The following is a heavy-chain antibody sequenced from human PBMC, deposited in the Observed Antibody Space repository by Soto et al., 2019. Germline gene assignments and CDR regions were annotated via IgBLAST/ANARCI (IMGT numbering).Heavy chain of an antibody. V-gene: IGHV1-69*13. CDR1: GDTFNTYA. J-gene: IGHJ6*02. CDR2: IIPILTTP. Sequence: GASVKVSCKASGDTFNTYAMSWVRQAPGQGPEWIGGIIPILTTPNYAERFQGRVTIVADELTTTVYMELSSLRSEDTAMYYCATSVGIAATGEDGLDVWGQGTSVTLSS. CDR3: ATSVGIAATGEDGLDV. D-gene: IGHD6-13*01.